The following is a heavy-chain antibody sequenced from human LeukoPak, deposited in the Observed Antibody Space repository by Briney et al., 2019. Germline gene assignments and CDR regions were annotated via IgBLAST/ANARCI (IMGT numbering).Heavy chain of an antibody. V-gene: IGHV4-59*12. CDR3: ARDGGWLRGYY. Sequence: PSETLSLTCTVSGGSISSYYWSWIRQPPGKGLEWIGYIYYSGSTNYKPSLKSRVTISVDTSKNQFSLKLSSVTAADTAVYYCARDGGWLRGYYWGQGTLVTVSS. CDR1: GGSISSYY. CDR2: IYYSGST. D-gene: IGHD5-24*01. J-gene: IGHJ4*02.